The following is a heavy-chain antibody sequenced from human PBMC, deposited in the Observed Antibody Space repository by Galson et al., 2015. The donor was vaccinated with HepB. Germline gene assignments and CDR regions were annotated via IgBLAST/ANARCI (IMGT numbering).Heavy chain of an antibody. Sequence: SVKVSCKVSGYTLTELSMHWVRQAPGKGLEWMGGFDPEDGETIYAQKFQGRVTVTEDTSTDTAYMELSSLRSEDTAVYYCATSLLRYFDWSPFGYWGQGTLVTVSS. D-gene: IGHD3-9*01. J-gene: IGHJ4*02. CDR1: GYTLTELS. CDR3: ATSLLRYFDWSPFGY. CDR2: FDPEDGET. V-gene: IGHV1-24*01.